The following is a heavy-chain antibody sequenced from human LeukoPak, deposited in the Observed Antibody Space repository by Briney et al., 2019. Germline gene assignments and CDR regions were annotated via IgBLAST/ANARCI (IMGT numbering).Heavy chain of an antibody. CDR2: MSYTGNT. CDR1: GDSFTTSYY. Sequence: SETLSLTCTVSGDSFTTSYYWAWIRQPPGKGLEWIGSMSYTGNTYYTPSLSSRVTISVDTSKDHFSLTLASVTAADTAVYYCARRGDGGRSFDYWGHGTVVTVSS. D-gene: IGHD4-23*01. J-gene: IGHJ4*01. V-gene: IGHV4-39*02. CDR3: ARRGDGGRSFDY.